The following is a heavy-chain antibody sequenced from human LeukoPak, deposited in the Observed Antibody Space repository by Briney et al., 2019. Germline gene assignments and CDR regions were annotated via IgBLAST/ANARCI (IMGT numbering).Heavy chain of an antibody. Sequence: GGSLRLSCAASGFTFCNAWMSWVRQAPGKGLEWVGLIKLKSDGVPTDYAAPVKGRFTISRDDSKNTLYLQMNSLKTEDTAVYYCSAGLGRTDTDSWGQGTLVTVSS. CDR1: GFTFCNAW. CDR3: SAGLGRTDTDS. J-gene: IGHJ4*02. V-gene: IGHV3-15*01. D-gene: IGHD3/OR15-3a*01. CDR2: IKLKSDGVPT.